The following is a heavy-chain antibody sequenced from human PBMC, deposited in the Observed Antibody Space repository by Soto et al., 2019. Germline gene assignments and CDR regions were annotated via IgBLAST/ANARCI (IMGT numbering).Heavy chain of an antibody. D-gene: IGHD3-3*01. CDR1: GFTFGDYA. CDR2: IRSKAYGGTT. CDR3: TRDPVGTYYDFWSGYPRPVDV. J-gene: IGHJ6*02. Sequence: GGSLRLSCTASGFTFGDYAMSWFRQAPGKGLEWVGFIRSKAYGGTTEYAASVKGRFTISRDDSKSIAYLQMNSLKTEDTAAYYCTRDPVGTYYDFWSGYPRPVDVWGQGTTVTVSS. V-gene: IGHV3-49*03.